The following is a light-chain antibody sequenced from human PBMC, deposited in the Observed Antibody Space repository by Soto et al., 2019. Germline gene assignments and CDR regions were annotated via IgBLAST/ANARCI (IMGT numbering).Light chain of an antibody. Sequence: QSALTQPPSASGSPGQAVTISCTGTSSDIGGYDFVSWYQVRPGEAPQLIIYEVSGRPSGVSSRFSGSKSVNTASLTISGLQAEDEADYYCISYTTRRIYVFGTGTKVTVL. CDR1: SSDIGGYDF. CDR2: EVS. CDR3: ISYTTRRIYV. J-gene: IGLJ1*01. V-gene: IGLV2-14*01.